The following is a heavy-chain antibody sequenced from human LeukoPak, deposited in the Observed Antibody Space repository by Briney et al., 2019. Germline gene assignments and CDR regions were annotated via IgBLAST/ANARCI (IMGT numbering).Heavy chain of an antibody. J-gene: IGHJ4*02. CDR1: AFTFSSYA. Sequence: GGSLRLSCAASAFTFSSYAMSWVRQAPGKGLEWVSAISVSGDSTYYADSVKGRFTISRDNSKNTLYLQMNSLGAEDTAVYYCAKDMRLYSSGWYLDYWGQGTLVTVSS. CDR2: ISVSGDST. D-gene: IGHD6-19*01. CDR3: AKDMRLYSSGWYLDY. V-gene: IGHV3-23*01.